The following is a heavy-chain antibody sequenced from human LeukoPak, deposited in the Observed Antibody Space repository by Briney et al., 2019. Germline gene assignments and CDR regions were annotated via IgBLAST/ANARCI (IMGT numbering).Heavy chain of an antibody. CDR1: GFTFSSYA. CDR3: ARGEAVAGTEFDY. D-gene: IGHD6-19*01. Sequence: GGSLRLSCAASGFTFSSYAMQWVRQAPGKGLGYVSAISSNGGSTYYANSVKGRFTISRDNSKNTLYLQMGSLRAEDMAVYYCARGEAVAGTEFDYWGQGTLVTVSS. V-gene: IGHV3-64*01. CDR2: ISSNGGST. J-gene: IGHJ4*02.